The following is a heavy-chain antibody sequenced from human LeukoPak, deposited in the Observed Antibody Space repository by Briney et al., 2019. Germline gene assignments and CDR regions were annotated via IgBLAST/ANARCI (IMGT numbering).Heavy chain of an antibody. CDR2: MNPNSGNT. D-gene: IGHD3-22*01. V-gene: IGHV1-8*02. J-gene: IGHJ4*02. Sequence: ASVKVSCKASGYTFTSYDINWVRQATGQGLEWMGWMNPNSGNTGYAQEFQGRVTMTRNTSISTAYMELSSLRSEDTAVYYCARGHYDSSGYSQYYFDYWGQGTLVTVSS. CDR1: GYTFTSYD. CDR3: ARGHYDSSGYSQYYFDY.